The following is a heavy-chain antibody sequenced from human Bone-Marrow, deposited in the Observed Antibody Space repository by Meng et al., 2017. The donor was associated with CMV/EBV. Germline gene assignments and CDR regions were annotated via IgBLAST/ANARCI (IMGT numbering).Heavy chain of an antibody. CDR3: ARVPSPGDTAMVLVDY. J-gene: IGHJ4*02. Sequence: GGSLRLSCAASGFTFSSYEMNWVRQAPGKGLEWVSYISSSGSTIYYADSVKGRFTISRDNAKNSLYLQMNSLRAEDTAVYYCARVPSPGDTAMVLVDYWGQGTLATVSS. V-gene: IGHV3-48*03. CDR1: GFTFSSYE. D-gene: IGHD5-18*01. CDR2: ISSSGSTI.